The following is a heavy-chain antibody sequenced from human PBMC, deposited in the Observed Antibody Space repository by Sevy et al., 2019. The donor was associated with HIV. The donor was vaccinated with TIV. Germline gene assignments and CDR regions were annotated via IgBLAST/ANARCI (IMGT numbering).Heavy chain of an antibody. CDR1: GGSISSSSYY. J-gene: IGHJ6*02. V-gene: IGHV4-39*01. D-gene: IGHD3-10*01. Sequence: SETLSLTCTVSGGSISSSSYYWGWIRQPPGKGLELIGSIYYSGSTYYNPSLKSRVTISVDTSKNQFSLKLSSVTAADTAVYYCARHFFGSGSSEPYYYYYYGMDVWGQGTTVTVSS. CDR3: ARHFFGSGSSEPYYYYYYGMDV. CDR2: IYYSGST.